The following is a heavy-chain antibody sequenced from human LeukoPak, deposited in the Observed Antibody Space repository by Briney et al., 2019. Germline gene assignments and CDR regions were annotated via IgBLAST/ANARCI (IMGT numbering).Heavy chain of an antibody. CDR2: IYHTGST. CDR3: ARGSHPVTGTLGGYFDP. D-gene: IGHD6-19*01. V-gene: IGHV4-38-2*02. J-gene: IGHJ4*02. CDR1: SYSINSNYY. Sequence: SETLSLTCSVSSYSINSNYYWGWIRQSPGKGREWIGSIYHTGSTYYNPSLKSRVTISLDASNKQFSLRLSSVTAADTAVYYCARGSHPVTGTLGGYFDPWGQGTLVTVSS.